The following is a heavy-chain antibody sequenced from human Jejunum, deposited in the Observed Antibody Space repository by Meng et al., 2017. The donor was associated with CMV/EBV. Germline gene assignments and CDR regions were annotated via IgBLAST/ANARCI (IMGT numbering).Heavy chain of an antibody. CDR3: ARINDYGGAHYGMDV. V-gene: IGHV3-7*01. CDR1: FTFNTYW. CDR2: RKEDGSEK. Sequence: FTFNTYWMTWVREAPGRGLGWVANRKEDGSEKHYLDSVKGRFAISRDNAKNSLYLQMNGLRAEDTAFYYCARINDYGGAHYGMDVWGQGTTVTVSS. D-gene: IGHD4/OR15-4a*01. J-gene: IGHJ6*02.